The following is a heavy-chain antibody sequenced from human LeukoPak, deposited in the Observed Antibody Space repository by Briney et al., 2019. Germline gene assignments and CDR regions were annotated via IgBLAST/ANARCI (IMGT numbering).Heavy chain of an antibody. D-gene: IGHD4-17*01. CDR2: IRDEGRRR. CDR3: AKRPSDYGDYVSYFVY. J-gene: IGHJ4*02. CDR1: GFSFISYG. V-gene: IGHV3-30*18. Sequence: GGCLRLSCAASGFSFISYGMRWDRQAPGNGLGWEGAIRDEGRRRDYVDSVKGQFSISRDKSKHTLYLQMNSLRAEDTAVYYCAKRPSDYGDYVSYFVYCGQGNLVTVSS.